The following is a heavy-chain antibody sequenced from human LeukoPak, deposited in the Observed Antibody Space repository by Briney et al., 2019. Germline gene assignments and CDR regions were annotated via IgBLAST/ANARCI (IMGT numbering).Heavy chain of an antibody. D-gene: IGHD3-16*02. CDR1: GGSFSGYY. CDR3: ARVPFYDYVWGSYRYYGMDV. J-gene: IGHJ6*04. Sequence: SETLSLTCAVYGGSFSGYYWSWIRQPPGKGLEWXGEINHSGSTNYNPSLKSRVTISVDTSKNQFSLKLSSVTAADTAVYYCARVPFYDYVWGSYRYYGMDVWGKGTTVTVSS. V-gene: IGHV4-34*01. CDR2: INHSGST.